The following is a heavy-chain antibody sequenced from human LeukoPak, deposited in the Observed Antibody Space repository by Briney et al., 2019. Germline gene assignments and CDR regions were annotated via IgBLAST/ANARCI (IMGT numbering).Heavy chain of an antibody. CDR1: GFTFSSYG. CDR2: ISSSSSYI. CDR3: ARVLVGATPFDY. D-gene: IGHD1-26*01. V-gene: IGHV3-21*01. Sequence: PGGSLRLSCAASGFTFSSYGMNWVRQAPGKGLEWVSSISSSSSYIYYADSVKGRFTISRDNAKNSLYLQMNSLRAEDTAVYYCARVLVGATPFDYWGQGTLVTVSS. J-gene: IGHJ4*02.